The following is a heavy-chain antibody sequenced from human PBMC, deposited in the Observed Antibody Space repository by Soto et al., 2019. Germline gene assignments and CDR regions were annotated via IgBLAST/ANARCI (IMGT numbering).Heavy chain of an antibody. V-gene: IGHV4-34*01. CDR2: INHSGST. D-gene: IGHD3-3*01. J-gene: IGHJ5*02. CDR1: GGSFSGYY. CDR3: ARVTATIFGVVRGLSP. Sequence: SATLSLTCAVYGGSFSGYYWSWIRQPPGKGLEWIGEINHSGSTNYNPSLKSRVTISVDTSKNQFSLKLSSVTAADTAVYYCARVTATIFGVVRGLSPWGQGTLVTVSS.